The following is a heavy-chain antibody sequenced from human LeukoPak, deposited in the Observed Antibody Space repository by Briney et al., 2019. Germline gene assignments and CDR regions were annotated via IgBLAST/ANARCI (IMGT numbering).Heavy chain of an antibody. CDR3: ARHALYGLRPGYYYFDY. CDR2: IYYSGSS. J-gene: IGHJ4*02. D-gene: IGHD2-8*01. Sequence: SETLSLTCTVSAGSISSYYWSWIRQPPRKGLEWIGFIYYSGSSNYNPSLKSRVTISVDTSKNQFSLKLSSVTAADTAVYYCARHALYGLRPGYYYFDYWGQGTLVTVSS. CDR1: AGSISSYY. V-gene: IGHV4-59*08.